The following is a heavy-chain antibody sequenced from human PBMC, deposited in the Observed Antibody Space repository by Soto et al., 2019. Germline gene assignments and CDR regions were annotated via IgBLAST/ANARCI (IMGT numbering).Heavy chain of an antibody. J-gene: IGHJ4*02. CDR1: GFTFSSYA. V-gene: IGHV3-23*01. CDR2: ISGSGGRT. D-gene: IGHD3-22*01. CDR3: AKGIKVQYYDRSGYRKPRGFDY. Sequence: SCAASGFTFSSYAMSWVRQAPGKGLEWVSAISGSGGRTYYADSVKGRFTISRDNSKNTLYLQMNSLRAEDTAVYYCAKGIKVQYYDRSGYRKPRGFDYWGQGTLVTVSS.